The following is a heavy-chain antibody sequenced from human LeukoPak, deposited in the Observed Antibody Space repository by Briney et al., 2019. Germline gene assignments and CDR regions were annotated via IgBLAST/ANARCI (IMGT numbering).Heavy chain of an antibody. V-gene: IGHV2-5*02. J-gene: IGHJ5*02. CDR3: AHSFLRTAMVTSWFDP. CDR1: GLSLSTSGVG. D-gene: IGHD5-18*01. Sequence: ESGPTLVKPTQTLTVTCTFFGLSLSTSGVGVGWIRQPPGKALEWLAVIYWDDDKRYSPSLKSRLTITKDTSKNQVVLRMTNMDPVDTATYYCAHSFLRTAMVTSWFDPWGQGILVTVSS. CDR2: IYWDDDK.